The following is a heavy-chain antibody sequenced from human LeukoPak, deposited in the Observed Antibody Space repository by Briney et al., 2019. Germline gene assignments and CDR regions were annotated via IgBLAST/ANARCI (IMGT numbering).Heavy chain of an antibody. V-gene: IGHV4-61*02. CDR3: ARQSAITIYGY. D-gene: IGHD3-3*01. Sequence: SETLSLTCTVSGGSISSGSYYWSWIRQPAGKGLEWIGRIYTSGSTNYNPSLKSRFTISVDTSKDQFSLKLSSLTAADTAVYYCARQSAITIYGYWGQGTLVTVSS. CDR1: GGSISSGSYY. CDR2: IYTSGST. J-gene: IGHJ4*02.